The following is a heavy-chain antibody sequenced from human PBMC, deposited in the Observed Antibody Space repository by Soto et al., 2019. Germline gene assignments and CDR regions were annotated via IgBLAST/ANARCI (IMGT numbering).Heavy chain of an antibody. CDR3: ANRVGSRGSFDY. D-gene: IGHD6-25*01. CDR2: IYWNDDK. V-gene: IGHV2-5*01. J-gene: IGHJ4*02. Sequence: SGPTLVNPTQTVTLTCTFSGFSLSTSGVSVGWIRQPPGKALEWLAFIYWNDDKRYRPSLKSRLTISKDNSKKQVVLTMTNMDPADTDTYYCANRVGSRGSFDYWGQGTRVTVSS. CDR1: GFSLSTSGVS.